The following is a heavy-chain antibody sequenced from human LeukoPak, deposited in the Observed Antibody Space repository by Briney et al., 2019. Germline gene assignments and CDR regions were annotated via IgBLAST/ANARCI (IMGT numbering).Heavy chain of an antibody. V-gene: IGHV3-64*01. D-gene: IGHD5-18*01. CDR3: ARDAIQLWFLYYYYMDV. CDR1: GFTFSNYA. J-gene: IGHJ6*03. Sequence: GGSLRLSCAASGFTFSNYAMHWVRQAPGKGLEYVSAISTNGGSTYHANSVKGRFTISRDNSKNTLYLQMGSLRAEDMAVYYCARDAIQLWFLYYYYMDVWGKGTTVTVSS. CDR2: ISTNGGST.